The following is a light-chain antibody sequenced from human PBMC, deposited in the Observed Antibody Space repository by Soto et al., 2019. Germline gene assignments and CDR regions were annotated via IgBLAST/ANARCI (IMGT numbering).Light chain of an antibody. CDR1: QGIWNY. J-gene: IGKJ5*01. CDR2: AAS. Sequence: DIQMTQSPSSLSASVGDRVTITCRASQGIWNYLAWYQQKPGTVPKLLIYAASTLQSGVPSRFSGSGSGTDFPLTISSLQPEDVATYYCQQYNSVPVTFGQGTRLEIK. V-gene: IGKV1-27*01. CDR3: QQYNSVPVT.